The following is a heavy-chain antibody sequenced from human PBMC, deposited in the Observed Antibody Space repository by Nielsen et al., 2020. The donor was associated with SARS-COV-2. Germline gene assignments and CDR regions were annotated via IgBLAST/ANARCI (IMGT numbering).Heavy chain of an antibody. Sequence: GESLKISCAASGFTFDDYGMSWVRQAPGKGLVWVSRINSDGSSTSYADSVKGRFTISRDNAKNTLYLQMNSLKAEDTAVYYCARVAGSGGDYWGQGTLVTVSS. V-gene: IGHV3-74*01. CDR2: INSDGSST. D-gene: IGHD2-15*01. J-gene: IGHJ4*02. CDR3: ARVAGSGGDY. CDR1: GFTFDDYG.